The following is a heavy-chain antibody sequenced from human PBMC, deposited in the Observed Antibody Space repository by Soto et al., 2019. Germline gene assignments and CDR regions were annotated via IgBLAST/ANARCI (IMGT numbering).Heavy chain of an antibody. V-gene: IGHV3-66*01. CDR3: ARATYGDYVSYYYYYMDV. CDR1: GFTVSSNY. Sequence: GGSLRLSCAASGFTVSSNYMSWVRQAQGKGLEWVSVIYSGGSTYDADALKGRFTISGDNAKNTLYLQMNSLRAEDTAMYYCARATYGDYVSYYYYYMDVWGKGTTVTVSS. J-gene: IGHJ6*03. D-gene: IGHD4-17*01. CDR2: IYSGGST.